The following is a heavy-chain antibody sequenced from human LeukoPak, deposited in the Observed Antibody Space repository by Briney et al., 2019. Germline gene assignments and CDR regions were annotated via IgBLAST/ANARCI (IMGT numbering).Heavy chain of an antibody. CDR1: GFAVASYA. CDR3: ARDSGIYDSSSYFGLSYNGTNV. D-gene: IGHD3-22*01. Sequence: PGGSVSPSCAASGFAVASYAMTWVRQAPGKGLEWFSAISGSGGSTYYADSVKGRFTISRDNYKKTVYLQMNSLRAEDTAVYYCARDSGIYDSSSYFGLSYNGTNVWGQATTVTVSS. J-gene: IGHJ6*01. V-gene: IGHV3-23*01. CDR2: ISGSGGST.